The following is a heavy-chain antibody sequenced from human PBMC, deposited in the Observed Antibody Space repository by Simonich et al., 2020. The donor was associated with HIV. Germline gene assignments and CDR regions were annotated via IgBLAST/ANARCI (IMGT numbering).Heavy chain of an antibody. D-gene: IGHD1-1*01. J-gene: IGHJ3*02. CDR1: GYTFTESH. CDR3: AREGSQLEDALDI. CDR2: INTTTGGT. V-gene: IGHV1-2*02. Sequence: QVQLVQSAAEVKKPGASVKVSCKASGYTFTESHIHWVSQALGKGLGWMGWINTTTGGTESIEKFQGRVTMTRDTSITTAYMEVTSLNSDDAAVYYCAREGSQLEDALDIWGQGTMVTVSS.